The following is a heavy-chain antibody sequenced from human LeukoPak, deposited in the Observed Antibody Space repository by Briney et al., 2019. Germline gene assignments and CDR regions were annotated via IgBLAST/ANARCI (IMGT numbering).Heavy chain of an antibody. CDR2: IYYSGST. Sequence: SKTLSLTCTVSGGSISSYYWSWIRQPPGKGLEWIGYIYYSGSTNYNPSLKSRVTISVDTSKNQFSLKLSSVTAADTAVYYCARHEDASGGSDAFDIWGQGTMVTVSS. V-gene: IGHV4-59*08. CDR3: ARHEDASGGSDAFDI. CDR1: GGSISSYY. J-gene: IGHJ3*02. D-gene: IGHD2-15*01.